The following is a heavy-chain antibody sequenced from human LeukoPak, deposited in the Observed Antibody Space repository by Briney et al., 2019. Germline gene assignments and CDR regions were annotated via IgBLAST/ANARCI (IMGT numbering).Heavy chain of an antibody. Sequence: MPSETLSLTCTVSGGSISSYYWSWIRQPPGKGLEWIGYIYYSGSTNYNPSLKSRVTISVDTSKNQFSLKLSSVTAADTAVYYCAREINRRAFDPWGQGTLVTVSS. J-gene: IGHJ5*02. D-gene: IGHD3-10*01. CDR2: IYYSGST. V-gene: IGHV4-59*01. CDR3: AREINRRAFDP. CDR1: GGSISSYY.